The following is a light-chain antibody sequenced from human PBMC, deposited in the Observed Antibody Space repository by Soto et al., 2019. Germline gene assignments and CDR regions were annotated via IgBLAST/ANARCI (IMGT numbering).Light chain of an antibody. Sequence: DIQMTQSPSSLSASVGDRVTITCRASQTISTHLNWYQQKPGKAPKLLIYAASTLQSGVPSRLSGSGSGTDFTLTINSLQPEDFATYYCQQSLTIPYTFGQGTKLEIK. CDR3: QQSLTIPYT. CDR1: QTISTH. J-gene: IGKJ2*01. V-gene: IGKV1-39*01. CDR2: AAS.